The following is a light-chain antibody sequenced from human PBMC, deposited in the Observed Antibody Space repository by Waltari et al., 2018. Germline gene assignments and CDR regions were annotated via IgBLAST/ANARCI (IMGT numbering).Light chain of an antibody. CDR3: CSYAGSSTFHVL. CDR1: NSDVGSYNL. Sequence: QSVLTQPASMSGSPGQSITISCTGTNSDVGSYNLAPWYQQHPGKAPRLIIYDVIKRPSGVSDRFSCSKSGNTAAVTVSGLQPEDEAEYFCCSYAGSSTFHVLFGGGTKLTVL. CDR2: DVI. J-gene: IGLJ2*01. V-gene: IGLV2-23*02.